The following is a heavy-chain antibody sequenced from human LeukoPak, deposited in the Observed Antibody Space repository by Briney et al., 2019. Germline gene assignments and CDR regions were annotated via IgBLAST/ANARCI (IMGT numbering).Heavy chain of an antibody. J-gene: IGHJ4*02. Sequence: GGSLRLSCAASGFTFSSYAMHWVRQAPGKGLEWVANIKQDGSEKYYVDSVKGRFTISRDNAKNSLYLQMNSLRAEDTAVYYCARGNTAQSYWGQGTLVTVSS. D-gene: IGHD5-18*01. CDR1: GFTFSSYA. CDR2: IKQDGSEK. CDR3: ARGNTAQSY. V-gene: IGHV3-7*01.